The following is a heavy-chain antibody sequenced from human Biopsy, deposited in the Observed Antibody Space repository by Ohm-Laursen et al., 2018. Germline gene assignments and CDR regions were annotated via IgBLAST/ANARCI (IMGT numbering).Heavy chain of an antibody. D-gene: IGHD3-3*01. J-gene: IGHJ4*02. Sequence: SVQVSCKASGGPSSNYAFSWVRQAPGPGLEWVGRIVPVLGHLNYAQRFQGRVSITADKSTSYVFMELSRLTSGDTAVYYCAADADGYYTEFDYWGPGTLVTVSS. V-gene: IGHV1-69*04. CDR2: IVPVLGHL. CDR1: GGPSSNYA. CDR3: AADADGYYTEFDY.